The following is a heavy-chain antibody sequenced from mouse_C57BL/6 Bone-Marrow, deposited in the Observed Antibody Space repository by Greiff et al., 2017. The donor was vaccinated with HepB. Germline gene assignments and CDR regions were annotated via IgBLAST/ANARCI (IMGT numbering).Heavy chain of an antibody. V-gene: IGHV1-61*01. Sequence: QVQLQQPGAELVRPGSSVKLSCKASGYTFTSYWMDWVKQRPGQGLEWIGNIYPSDSETHYNQKFKDKATLTVDTSSSTAYMQLSSLTSEDSAVYYCAREGDAYFDYWGQGTTLTVSS. CDR2: IYPSDSET. J-gene: IGHJ2*01. D-gene: IGHD3-3*01. CDR3: AREGDAYFDY. CDR1: GYTFTSYW.